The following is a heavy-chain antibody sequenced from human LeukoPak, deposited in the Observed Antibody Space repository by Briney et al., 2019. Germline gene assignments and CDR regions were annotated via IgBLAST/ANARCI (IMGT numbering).Heavy chain of an antibody. CDR2: IYTSGST. CDR1: GNSFGDYY. D-gene: IGHD4-17*01. J-gene: IGHJ5*02. V-gene: IGHV4-4*07. CDR3: TRDTGTTGEVKFDP. Sequence: SETLSLTCTVSGNSFGDYYWSWIRQPAGKGLEWIGRIYTSGSTTYNPSLKSRVTMSVDTSKSQFSLNLMSVTAADTAVYYCTRDTGTTGEVKFDPWGQGTLVTVSP.